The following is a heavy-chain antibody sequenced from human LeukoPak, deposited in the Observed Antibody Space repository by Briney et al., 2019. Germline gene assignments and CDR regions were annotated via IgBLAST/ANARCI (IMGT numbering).Heavy chain of an antibody. J-gene: IGHJ4*02. CDR1: GGTFSSYA. D-gene: IGHD3-10*01. Sequence: GASVKLSCKASGGTFSSYAISWVRQAPGQGLEWMGGIIPIFGTANYAQKFQGRVTITADESTSPAYMELSSVRSEDTAVYYCARVGDGSGSYDYWGQGTLVTVSS. CDR2: IIPIFGTA. V-gene: IGHV1-69*01. CDR3: ARVGDGSGSYDY.